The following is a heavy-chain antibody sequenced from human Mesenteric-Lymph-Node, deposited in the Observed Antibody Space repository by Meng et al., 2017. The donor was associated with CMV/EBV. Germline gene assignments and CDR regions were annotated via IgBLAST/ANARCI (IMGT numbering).Heavy chain of an antibody. CDR3: ARRLGYCSSTSCPNDAFDI. D-gene: IGHD2-2*03. Sequence: SETLSLTCTVSGGSISSSSYYWGWIRQPPGKGLEWIGSFYYSGSTYYNPSLKSRVTISVDTSKNQFSLKLSSVTAADTAVYYCARRLGYCSSTSCPNDAFDIWGQGTMVTVSS. J-gene: IGHJ3*02. CDR1: GGSISSSSYY. V-gene: IGHV4-39*01. CDR2: FYYSGST.